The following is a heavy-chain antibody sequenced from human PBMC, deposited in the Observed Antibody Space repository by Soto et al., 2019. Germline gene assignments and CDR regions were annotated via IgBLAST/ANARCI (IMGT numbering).Heavy chain of an antibody. J-gene: IGHJ6*03. D-gene: IGHD5-18*01. V-gene: IGHV4-59*08. CDR1: GGSISSYY. Sequence: SETLSLTCTASGGSISSYYWSWIRQPPGKGLEWIGYIYYSGSTNYNPSLKSRVTISVDTSKNQFSLKLSSVTAADTAVYYCARLPDSAMALADYHHYYMDVWGKGTTVTVSS. CDR3: ARLPDSAMALADYHHYYMDV. CDR2: IYYSGST.